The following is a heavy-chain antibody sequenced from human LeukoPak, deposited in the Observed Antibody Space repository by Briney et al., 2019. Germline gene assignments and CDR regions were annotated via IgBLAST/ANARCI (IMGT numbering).Heavy chain of an antibody. CDR2: ISGSGGST. CDR3: ASQGRGYSGLSSFDY. CDR1: GFTFSSYA. V-gene: IGHV3-23*01. Sequence: GGSLRLSCAASGFTFSSYAMSWVRQAPGKGLEWVSAISGSGGSTYYADSVKGRFTISRDNAKNSLYLQMNSLRAEDTAVYYCASQGRGYSGLSSFDYWGQGTLVTVSS. J-gene: IGHJ4*02. D-gene: IGHD5-12*01.